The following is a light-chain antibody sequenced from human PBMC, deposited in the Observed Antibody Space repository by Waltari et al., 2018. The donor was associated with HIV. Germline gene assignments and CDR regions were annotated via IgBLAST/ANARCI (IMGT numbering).Light chain of an antibody. J-gene: IGKJ4*01. CDR1: QSLSTN. CDR3: QQDLRWPLT. Sequence: IVMTQSPATLSVSPGERATLSFRASQSLSTNVAWYQQKPGQPPRLLIYWVSTRATGISARFSGSGSRTEFTLTISSVQSEDFAVYYCQQDLRWPLTFGGGTKVEV. CDR2: WVS. V-gene: IGKV3-15*01.